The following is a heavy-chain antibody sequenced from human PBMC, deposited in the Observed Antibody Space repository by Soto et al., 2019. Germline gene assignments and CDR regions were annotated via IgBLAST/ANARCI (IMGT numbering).Heavy chain of an antibody. CDR3: ARGIEAAGTGVFDY. J-gene: IGHJ4*02. CDR2: IKQDESEK. D-gene: IGHD6-13*01. CDR1: GFTFSSYW. Sequence: GGSLRLSCAASGFTFSSYWMSWVRQAPGKGLEWVANIKQDESEKYYVGSVKGRFTISRDNAKNSLYLQMNSLRAEDTAVYYCARGIEAAGTGVFDYWGQGTLVTVSS. V-gene: IGHV3-7*04.